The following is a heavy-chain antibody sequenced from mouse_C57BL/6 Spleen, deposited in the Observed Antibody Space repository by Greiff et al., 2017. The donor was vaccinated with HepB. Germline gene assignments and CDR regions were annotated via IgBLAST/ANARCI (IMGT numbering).Heavy chain of an antibody. CDR1: GYTFTSYW. CDR3: GGRYYGSSPGY. D-gene: IGHD1-1*01. CDR2: IDPSDSYT. V-gene: IGHV1-50*01. J-gene: IGHJ2*01. Sequence: QVQLQQPGAELVKPGASVKLSCKASGYTFTSYWMQWVKQRPGQGLEWIGEIDPSDSYTNYNQKFKGKATLTVDTSSSTAYMQLSSLTSEDSAVYYCGGRYYGSSPGYWGQGTTLTVSS.